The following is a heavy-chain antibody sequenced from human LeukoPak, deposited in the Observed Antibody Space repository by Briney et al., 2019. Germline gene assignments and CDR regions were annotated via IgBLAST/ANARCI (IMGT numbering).Heavy chain of an antibody. V-gene: IGHV3-48*03. CDR1: GFTFSSYE. CDR3: ARDLTMIVTYYGMDV. J-gene: IGHJ6*02. D-gene: IGHD3-22*01. Sequence: HAGGSLILSCAASGFTFSSYEMNWVRQAPGKGLEWVSYISSSGSTIYYADSVKGRFTISRDNAKNSLYLQMNSLRAEDTAVYYCARDLTMIVTYYGMDVWGQGPRSPSP. CDR2: ISSSGSTI.